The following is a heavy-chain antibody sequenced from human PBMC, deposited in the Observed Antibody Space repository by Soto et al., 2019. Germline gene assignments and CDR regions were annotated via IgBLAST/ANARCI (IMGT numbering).Heavy chain of an antibody. CDR2: IHAGNGNT. J-gene: IGHJ4*01. V-gene: IGHV1-3*01. Sequence: ASVKVACKASGYSFSSYAIHWVRQAPGQGLEWMGWIHAGNGNTKYSQNFQGRVTISRDTSATTAYMELNSLRSEDTAVYYCASGVAFPDYRG. D-gene: IGHD2-15*01. CDR3: ASGVAFPDY. CDR1: GYSFSSYA.